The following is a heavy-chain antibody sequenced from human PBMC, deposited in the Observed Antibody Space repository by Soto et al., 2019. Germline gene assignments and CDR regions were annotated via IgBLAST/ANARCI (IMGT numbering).Heavy chain of an antibody. CDR1: GFTVSTNY. J-gene: IGHJ4*02. CDR3: ARRALPHAFVDY. D-gene: IGHD2-15*01. Sequence: EVQLMESGGGLVQPGGSLRLSCTVSGFTVSTNYMNWVRQAPGKGLEWVSVIFPDGSTYYTDSVRDRFTISRDNSKNTVYLQMNSLTVEDTAVYFCARRALPHAFVDYWGQGTLVTVSS. V-gene: IGHV3-66*01. CDR2: IFPDGST.